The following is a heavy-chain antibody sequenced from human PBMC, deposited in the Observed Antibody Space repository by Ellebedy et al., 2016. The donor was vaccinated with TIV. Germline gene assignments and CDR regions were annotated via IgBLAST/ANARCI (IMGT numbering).Heavy chain of an antibody. CDR2: IIVGGST. D-gene: IGHD4/OR15-4a*01. Sequence: PGGSLRLSCAASGFTFSDYHMNWVRQAPGKGLEWVSSIIVGGSTYDADSVKGRFIISRDNAENSLYLQMNSLRVEDTAVYYCVRDSTHDYDDYWGQGTLVTVSS. J-gene: IGHJ4*02. CDR1: GFTFSDYH. CDR3: VRDSTHDYDDY. V-gene: IGHV3-69-1*01.